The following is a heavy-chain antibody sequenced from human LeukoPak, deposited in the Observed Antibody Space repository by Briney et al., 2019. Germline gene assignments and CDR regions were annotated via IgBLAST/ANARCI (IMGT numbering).Heavy chain of an antibody. CDR3: ARDGRLAVAGTFFYYMDV. J-gene: IGHJ6*03. CDR1: GFTFSSYG. CDR2: IRYDGSNK. D-gene: IGHD6-19*01. V-gene: IGHV3-30*02. Sequence: GGSLRLSCAASGFTFSSYGMHWVRQAPGKGLEWVAFIRYDGSNKYYADSVKGRFTISRDNSKNTLYLQMNSLRAEDTAVYYCARDGRLAVAGTFFYYMDVWGKGTTVTVSS.